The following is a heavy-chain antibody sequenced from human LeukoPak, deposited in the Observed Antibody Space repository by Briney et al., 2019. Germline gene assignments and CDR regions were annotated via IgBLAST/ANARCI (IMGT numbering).Heavy chain of an antibody. CDR1: GFTFSNYA. CDR3: ARATPGYSSPGYYYYMDV. J-gene: IGHJ6*03. CDR2: ISGSGGTT. V-gene: IGHV3-23*01. D-gene: IGHD3-9*01. Sequence: GGSLRLSCATSGFTFSNYAMTWARQAPGKGLECVSAISGSGGTTYYADSVKGRFSISRDNSKNTLYLQMNSLRAEDTAVYYCARATPGYSSPGYYYYMDVWGKGTTVTVSS.